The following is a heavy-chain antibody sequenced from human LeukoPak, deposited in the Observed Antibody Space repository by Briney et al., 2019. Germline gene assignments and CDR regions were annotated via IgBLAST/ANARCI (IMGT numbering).Heavy chain of an antibody. CDR2: IYYSGST. CDR3: ARLGPYYDFWSGYLPVDY. CDR1: GGSISSSSYY. Sequence: RSSETLSLPCTVSGGSISSSSYYWGWIRQPPGKGLEWIGNIYYSGSTYYNPSLKSRITLSVDTPNNQFSLKLNSMTAADTAVYYCARLGPYYDFWSGYLPVDYWGEGTLVTVSS. V-gene: IGHV4-39*01. J-gene: IGHJ4*02. D-gene: IGHD3-3*01.